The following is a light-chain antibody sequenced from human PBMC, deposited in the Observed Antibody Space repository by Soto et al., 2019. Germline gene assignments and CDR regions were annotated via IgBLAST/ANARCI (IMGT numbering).Light chain of an antibody. CDR3: QQSYSTPYT. CDR1: QDIGTY. CDR2: DAS. J-gene: IGKJ5*01. V-gene: IGKV1-8*01. Sequence: AIRMTQSPSSFSASTGDRVSITCRATQDIGTYLAWYQQIPGKAPKLLIYDASTLQTGVPSRFSGSGSGTDFTLTISSLQPEDVATYYCQQSYSTPYTFGQGTRLEIK.